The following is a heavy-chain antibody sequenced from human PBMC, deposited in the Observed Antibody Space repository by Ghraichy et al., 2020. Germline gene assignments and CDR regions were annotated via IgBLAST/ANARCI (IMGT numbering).Heavy chain of an antibody. CDR3: ARARYCSSTSCPARGYYGSGSYYLAAYYFDY. V-gene: IGHV4-34*01. Sequence: SETLSLTCAVYGGSFSGYYWSWIRQPPGKGLEWIGEINHSGSTNYNPSLKSRVTISVDTSKNQFSLKLSSVTAADTAVYYCARARYCSSTSCPARGYYGSGSYYLAAYYFDYWGQGTLVTVSS. D-gene: IGHD3-10*01. J-gene: IGHJ4*02. CDR2: INHSGST. CDR1: GGSFSGYY.